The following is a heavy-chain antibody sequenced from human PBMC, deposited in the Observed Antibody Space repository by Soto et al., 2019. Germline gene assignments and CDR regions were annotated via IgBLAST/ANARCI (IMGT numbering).Heavy chain of an antibody. CDR2: IWEDGSEE. Sequence: QVQLVESGGGVVQPGRSLRLSCAASGFIFSNSLMHWVRQAPGKGLEWVAVIWEDGSEEYYADTVKGRFTISRDNSMNTMYLQMDRVRVDDMAIYYCAREPEGSVSGRASWGQGTLVTVSS. CDR3: AREPEGSVSGRAS. J-gene: IGHJ5*02. V-gene: IGHV3-33*01. D-gene: IGHD2-8*01. CDR1: GFIFSNSL.